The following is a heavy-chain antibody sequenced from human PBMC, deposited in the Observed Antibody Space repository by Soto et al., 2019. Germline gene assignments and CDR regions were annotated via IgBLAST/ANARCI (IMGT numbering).Heavy chain of an antibody. J-gene: IGHJ3*02. V-gene: IGHV4-59*08. Sequence: SETLCLRCTVAGGSSSSYYWSWIRQPPGKGLEWIGYIYYSGSTNYNPSLKSRVTISVDTSKNQFSLKLSSVTAADTAVYYCASRRTRGYAFDIWGQGTMLTVSS. CDR1: GGSSSSYY. CDR3: ASRRTRGYAFDI. D-gene: IGHD3-10*01. CDR2: IYYSGST.